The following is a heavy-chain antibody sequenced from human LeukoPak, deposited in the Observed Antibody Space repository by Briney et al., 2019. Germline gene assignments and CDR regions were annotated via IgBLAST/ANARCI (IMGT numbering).Heavy chain of an antibody. CDR3: ARDCSSNLKIYYFDY. CDR2: ISSSSGYI. CDR1: GFTFSSYS. Sequence: PGGFPRLSCAASGFTFSSYSMNWVRQAPGKGLEWVSSISSSSGYIYYADSVKGRFTISRDNAKNSLYLQMKSLRAEDTAVYYCARDCSSNLKIYYFDYWGQGTLVTVSS. J-gene: IGHJ4*02. D-gene: IGHD6-13*01. V-gene: IGHV3-21*01.